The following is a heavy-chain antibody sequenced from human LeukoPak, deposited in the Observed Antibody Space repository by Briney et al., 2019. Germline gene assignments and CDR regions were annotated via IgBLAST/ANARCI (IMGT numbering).Heavy chain of an antibody. V-gene: IGHV3-23*01. D-gene: IGHD5-18*01. CDR2: ISVSGGST. CDR1: GFTFSSYA. Sequence: PGGSLRLSCAASGFTFSSYAVSWVRQAPGKGLEWVSSISVSGGSTCYADSVKGRFTISRDNSMDTLYLQMNSLRADDSAVYYCAKYNLGGYSYGYDYWGQGTLVTVSS. CDR3: AKYNLGGYSYGYDY. J-gene: IGHJ4*02.